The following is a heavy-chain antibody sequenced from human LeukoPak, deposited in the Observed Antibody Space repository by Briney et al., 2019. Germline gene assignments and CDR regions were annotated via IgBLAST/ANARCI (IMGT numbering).Heavy chain of an antibody. CDR2: INHSGST. V-gene: IGHV4-34*01. Sequence: SETLSLTCAVYGGSFSGYYWSWIRQPPGKGLEWIGEINHSGSTNYNPSLKSRVTISVDTSKNQFSLKLSSVTAADTAVYYCARHNRAGSWGYYYYGMDVWGQGTTVTVSS. J-gene: IGHJ6*02. CDR1: GGSFSGYY. D-gene: IGHD6-13*01. CDR3: ARHNRAGSWGYYYYGMDV.